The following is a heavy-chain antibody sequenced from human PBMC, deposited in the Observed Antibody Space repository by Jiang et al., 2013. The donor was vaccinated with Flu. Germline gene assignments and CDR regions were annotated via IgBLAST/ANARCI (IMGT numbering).Heavy chain of an antibody. V-gene: IGHV4-39*07. D-gene: IGHD5-18*01. CDR2: IYYSGST. CDR3: ARPGDSYGPPFDY. CDR1: GGSISSSSYY. J-gene: IGHJ4*02. Sequence: LLKPSETLSLTCTVSGGSISSSSYYWGWIRQPPGKGLEWIGSIYYSGSTYYNPSLKSRVTISVDTSKNQFSLKLSSVTAADTAVYYCARPGDSYGPPFDYWGQGTLVTVSS.